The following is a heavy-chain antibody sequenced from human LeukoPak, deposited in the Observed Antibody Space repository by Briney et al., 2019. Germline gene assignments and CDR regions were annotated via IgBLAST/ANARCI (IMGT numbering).Heavy chain of an antibody. CDR1: GGSISSYY. D-gene: IGHD6-6*01. Sequence: TSETLSLTCTVSGGSISSYYWSWIRQPPGKRLEWIGYIYYSGSTNYNPSLKSRVTISVDTSKNQFSLKLSSVTAADTAVYYCARDLSHSSSSPTDYWGQGTLVTVSS. J-gene: IGHJ4*02. V-gene: IGHV4-59*01. CDR2: IYYSGST. CDR3: ARDLSHSSSSPTDY.